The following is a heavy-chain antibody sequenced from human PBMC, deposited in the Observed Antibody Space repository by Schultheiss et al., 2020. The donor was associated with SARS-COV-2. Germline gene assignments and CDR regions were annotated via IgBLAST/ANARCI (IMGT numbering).Heavy chain of an antibody. V-gene: IGHV3-21*01. CDR3: ARDYDWFDP. Sequence: GESLKISCAASGFTFSSYSMNWVHQAPGKGLEWVSSISSSSSYIYYADSVKGRFTISRDNAKNSLYLQMNSLRAEDTAVYYCARDYDWFDPWGQGTLVTVSS. CDR1: GFTFSSYS. CDR2: ISSSSSYI. D-gene: IGHD2-2*01. J-gene: IGHJ5*02.